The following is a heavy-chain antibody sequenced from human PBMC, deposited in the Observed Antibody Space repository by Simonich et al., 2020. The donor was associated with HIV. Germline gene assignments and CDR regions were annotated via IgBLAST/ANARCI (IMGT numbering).Heavy chain of an antibody. J-gene: IGHJ1*01. D-gene: IGHD3-9*01. CDR2: INPKSGDT. Sequence: GAEVKKPGASVTVSCKASGYTFTGYYMHWHRQAPGQGLEWMGWINPKSGDTNFVEKFQGRVTMTRDTSISTAYMELSSLRSEDTAVYYCARGDYDILKGHEVTEYFQDWGQGTLVIVSS. CDR1: GYTFTGYY. V-gene: IGHV1-2*02. CDR3: ARGDYDILKGHEVTEYFQD.